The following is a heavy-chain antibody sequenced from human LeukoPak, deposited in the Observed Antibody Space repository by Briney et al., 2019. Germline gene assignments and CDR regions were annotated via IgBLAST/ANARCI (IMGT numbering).Heavy chain of an antibody. Sequence: ASVRVSFKAPGNTFVGHNIHWMRQAPGQGLELMGCINPDRGGTDYARQFQGRVTMTSDTSIRAAYMELSSLVSDDSAVYFCASSIQAAAIPAFDYWGQGTLVTVSS. CDR3: ASSIQAAAIPAFDY. CDR2: INPDRGGT. J-gene: IGHJ4*02. D-gene: IGHD6-25*01. V-gene: IGHV1-2*02. CDR1: GNTFVGHN.